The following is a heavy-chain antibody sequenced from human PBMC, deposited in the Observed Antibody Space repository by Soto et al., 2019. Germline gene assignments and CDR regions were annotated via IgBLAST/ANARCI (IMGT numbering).Heavy chain of an antibody. CDR3: VAELYSGGGCCSFDF. CDR2: IIVASGRT. Sequence: SVKVSCKTSGLTFTNSAVQWVRQARGQRLEWIGWIIVASGRTNYAREVQERVTISRDTSTATAYMELSGLRSEDTAVYYCVAELYSGGGCCSFDFWGQGTMVTVSS. CDR1: GLTFTNSA. J-gene: IGHJ3*01. D-gene: IGHD2-21*02. V-gene: IGHV1-58*01.